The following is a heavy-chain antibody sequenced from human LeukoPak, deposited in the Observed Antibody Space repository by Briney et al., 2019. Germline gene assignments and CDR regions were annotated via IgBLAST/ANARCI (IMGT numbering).Heavy chain of an antibody. Sequence: SQTLSLTCTVSGGSISSGGFYWSWIRQPPGKGLEWIGHIYHSGYTYYNPSLESRVTISIDMSKNQFSLKLSSVTAADTAMYYCARANNWNYSDAFDIWGQGTMVTVSS. V-gene: IGHV4-30-2*01. J-gene: IGHJ3*02. CDR3: ARANNWNYSDAFDI. CDR2: IYHSGYT. CDR1: GGSISSGGFY. D-gene: IGHD1-7*01.